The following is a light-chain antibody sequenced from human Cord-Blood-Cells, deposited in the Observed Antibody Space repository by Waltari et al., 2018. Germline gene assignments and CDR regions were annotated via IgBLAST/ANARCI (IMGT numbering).Light chain of an antibody. CDR1: SPRSDY. V-gene: IGLV3-19*01. CDR2: GKN. J-gene: IGLJ3*02. Sequence: SSELTQDTAVSVALGKKVRITCQGDSPRSDYASRYQQKPAQAPVLVISGKNNRTSGIPERFSGTSSGNTASLTITVAQAEDGADYYCNSRDSSGNHWVFGGGTKLTVL. CDR3: NSRDSSGNHWV.